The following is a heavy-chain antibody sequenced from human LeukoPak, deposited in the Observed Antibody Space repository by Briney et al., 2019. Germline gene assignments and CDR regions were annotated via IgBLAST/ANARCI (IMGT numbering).Heavy chain of an antibody. J-gene: IGHJ5*02. V-gene: IGHV3-21*01. Sequence: GGSLRLSCAASGFTFSSYSMNWVRQAPGKGLEWVSSISSSGSYIYYADSVKGRFTISRDNAKNSLYLQMNSLRAEDTAVYYCARDLWFGELIDPWGQGTLVTVSS. CDR1: GFTFSSYS. CDR3: ARDLWFGELIDP. D-gene: IGHD3-10*01. CDR2: ISSSGSYI.